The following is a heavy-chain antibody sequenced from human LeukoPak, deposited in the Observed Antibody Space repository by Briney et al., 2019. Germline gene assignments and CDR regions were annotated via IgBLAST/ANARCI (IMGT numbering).Heavy chain of an antibody. CDR3: ARDFGPGGNYGPGSYYYYGMDV. V-gene: IGHV1-18*01. Sequence: ASVKVSCKASGYTFTSYGISWVRQAPGQGLEWMGWISAYNGNTNYAQKLQGRVTMTTDTSTSTAYVELRSLRSDDTAVYYCARDFGPGGNYGPGSYYYYGMDVWGQGTTVTVSS. CDR2: ISAYNGNT. J-gene: IGHJ6*02. D-gene: IGHD3-10*01. CDR1: GYTFTSYG.